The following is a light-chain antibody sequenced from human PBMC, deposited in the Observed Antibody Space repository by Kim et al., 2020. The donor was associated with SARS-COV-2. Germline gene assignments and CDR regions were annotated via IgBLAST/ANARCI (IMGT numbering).Light chain of an antibody. CDR3: SSYTSSSTVV. CDR2: SVS. J-gene: IGLJ2*01. Sequence: GQSITISCTGTRSDVGGYNYVSWYQQHPGKAPKLMIYSVSHRPSGVSNRFSGSKSGNTASLTISGLQAEDEADYYCSSYTSSSTVVFGGGTKLTVL. CDR1: RSDVGGYNY. V-gene: IGLV2-14*03.